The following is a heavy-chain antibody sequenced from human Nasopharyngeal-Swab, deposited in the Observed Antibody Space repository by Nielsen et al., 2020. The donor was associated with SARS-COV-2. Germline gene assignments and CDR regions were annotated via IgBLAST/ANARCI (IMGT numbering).Heavy chain of an antibody. CDR1: GFTFSSYW. V-gene: IGHV3-74*01. CDR3: ARDLSSIVGATPLVY. CDR2: INSDGSST. Sequence: GESLKISCAASGFTFSSYWMHWVRQAPGKGLVWVSRINSDGSSTSYADSVKGRFTISRDNAKNTLYLQMNSLRAEDTAVYYCARDLSSIVGATPLVYWGQGTLVTVSS. D-gene: IGHD1-26*01. J-gene: IGHJ4*02.